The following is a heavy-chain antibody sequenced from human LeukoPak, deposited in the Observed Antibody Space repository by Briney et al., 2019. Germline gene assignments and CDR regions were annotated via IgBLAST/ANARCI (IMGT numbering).Heavy chain of an antibody. D-gene: IGHD3-10*01. CDR1: GFTFSSYA. J-gene: IGHJ6*02. V-gene: IGHV3-23*01. CDR3: AEFNGFGEAYYYYYGMDV. Sequence: PGGSLRLSCAASGFTFSSYAMSWVRQAPGKGLEWVSAISGSGGSTYYADSVKGRFTISRDNSKNTLYLQMNSLRAEDTAVYYCAEFNGFGEAYYYYYGMDVWGQGTTVTVSS. CDR2: ISGSGGST.